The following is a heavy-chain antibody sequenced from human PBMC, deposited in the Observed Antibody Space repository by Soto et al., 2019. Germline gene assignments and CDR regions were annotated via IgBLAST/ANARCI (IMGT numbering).Heavy chain of an antibody. D-gene: IGHD6-19*01. Sequence: PSETLSLTCTVSGGSISSGDYYWSWIRQPPGKGLEWIGYIYYSGSTYYNPSLKSRVTISVDTSKNQFSLKLSSVTAADTAVYYCTKYVYDTGWSLPFDPWGQGTLVTVSS. CDR3: TKYVYDTGWSLPFDP. V-gene: IGHV4-30-4*01. CDR1: GGSISSGDYY. CDR2: IYYSGST. J-gene: IGHJ5*02.